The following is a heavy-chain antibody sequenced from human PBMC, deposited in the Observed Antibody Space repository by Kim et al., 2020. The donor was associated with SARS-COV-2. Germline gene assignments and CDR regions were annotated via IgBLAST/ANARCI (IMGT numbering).Heavy chain of an antibody. J-gene: IGHJ4*02. CDR2: IKEDASDE. CDR1: GFTFSTHY. Sequence: GGSLRLSCEASGFTFSTHYMSWVRQAPGKGLEWVANIKEDASDESYADTVKGRFTISRDNARNSLYLQMNNLRVEDTAVYYCAKGWGFDHWGQGTLVTVS. D-gene: IGHD3-16*01. CDR3: AKGWGFDH. V-gene: IGHV3-7*01.